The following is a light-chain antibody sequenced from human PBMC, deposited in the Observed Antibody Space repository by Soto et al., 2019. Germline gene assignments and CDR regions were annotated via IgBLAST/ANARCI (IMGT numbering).Light chain of an antibody. CDR3: QQSYSTPRT. CDR1: QSISSY. CDR2: AAS. V-gene: IGKV1-39*01. J-gene: IGKJ1*01. Sequence: DIQMTQSPSSLSASVGDRVTITCRASQSISSYLNWYQQKPGKAHKVLIYAASSLQSGVPSRFSGSGSGTDFTLTISSLQPEDFATYYCQQSYSTPRTFCQGNKVEIK.